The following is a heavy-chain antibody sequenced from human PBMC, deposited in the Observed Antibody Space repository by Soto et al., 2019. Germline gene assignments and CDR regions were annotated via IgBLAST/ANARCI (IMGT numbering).Heavy chain of an antibody. CDR1: GFTFSSYA. D-gene: IGHD1-7*01. CDR3: AKHGPGTNYYGMDV. J-gene: IGHJ6*02. CDR2: ISGSGGST. V-gene: IGHV3-23*01. Sequence: LRLSCAASGFTFSSYAMSWVRQAPGKGLEWVSAISGSGGSTYYADSVKGRFTISRDNSKNTLYLQKNSLRAEDTAVYYCAKHGPGTNYYGMDVWGQGTTVTVSS.